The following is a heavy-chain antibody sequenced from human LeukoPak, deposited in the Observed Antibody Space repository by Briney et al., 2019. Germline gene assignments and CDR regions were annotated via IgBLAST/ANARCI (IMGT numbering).Heavy chain of an antibody. CDR2: IRSKANSYAT. D-gene: IGHD3-22*01. CDR1: GFTFSGSA. V-gene: IGHV3-73*01. J-gene: IGHJ4*02. CDR3: TRHSRYDSSGYYWAFFDY. Sequence: PGGSLGLSCAASGFTFSGSAMHWVRQASGKGLEWVGRIRSKANSYATAYAASVKGRFTISRDDSKNTAYLQMNSLKTEDTAVYYCTRHSRYDSSGYYWAFFDYWGQGTLVTVSS.